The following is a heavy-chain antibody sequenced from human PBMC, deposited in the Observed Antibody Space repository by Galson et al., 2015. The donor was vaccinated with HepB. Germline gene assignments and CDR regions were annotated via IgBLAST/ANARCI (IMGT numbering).Heavy chain of an antibody. J-gene: IGHJ4*02. Sequence: SLRLSCAAYGLIFSYYGMHWVRQAPGKGLEWVAVIWHDGSTKYYADSVKGRITISRDNSNNTLYLQMDSLRAEDTAVYHCARDISSRYFDLWGQGILVTVS. CDR1: GLIFSYYG. V-gene: IGHV3-33*01. D-gene: IGHD3-9*01. CDR2: IWHDGSTK. CDR3: ARDISSRYFDL.